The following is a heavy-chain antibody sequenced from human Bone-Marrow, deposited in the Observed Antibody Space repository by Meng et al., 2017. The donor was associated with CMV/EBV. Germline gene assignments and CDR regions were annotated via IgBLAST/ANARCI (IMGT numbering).Heavy chain of an antibody. CDR3: AKGFSSVGATPRFDY. V-gene: IGHV3-13*05. CDR2: MDTTGDP. Sequence: GFIVCGQDSHWERPGAGRGLEWVSGMDTTGDPYYPRSEKGQCNISREDAKNSDYLQMNSLGAEDTALYYCAKGFSSVGATPRFDYVGQGTLVTVSS. CDR1: GFIVCGQD. J-gene: IGHJ4*01. D-gene: IGHD1-26*01.